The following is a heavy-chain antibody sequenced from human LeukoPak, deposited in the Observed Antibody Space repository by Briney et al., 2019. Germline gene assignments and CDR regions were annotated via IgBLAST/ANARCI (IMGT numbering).Heavy chain of an antibody. V-gene: IGHV5-10-1*01. Sequence: GESLKISCKGSGYSFTSYWISWVRQMPGKGLEWMGRIDPSDSYTNYSPSFQGHVTISADKSISTAYLQWSSLKASDTAMYYCARHGGYSSYDVNYFDYWGQGTLVTVSS. CDR2: IDPSDSYT. D-gene: IGHD5-12*01. CDR1: GYSFTSYW. J-gene: IGHJ4*02. CDR3: ARHGGYSSYDVNYFDY.